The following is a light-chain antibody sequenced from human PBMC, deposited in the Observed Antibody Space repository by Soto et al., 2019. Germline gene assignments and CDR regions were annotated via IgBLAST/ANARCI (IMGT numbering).Light chain of an antibody. Sequence: NFMLTQPHSVSESPGKTVTISCTRSSGSIASNYVQWYQQRPGSAPTTVIYEDNQRPSGVPDRFSGSIDSSSNSASLTISGRKAGEEAHYSGHFYDSTNGVCGGGTNPPVL. CDR1: SGSIASNY. V-gene: IGLV6-57*04. CDR3: HFYDSTNGV. CDR2: EDN. J-gene: IGLJ3*02.